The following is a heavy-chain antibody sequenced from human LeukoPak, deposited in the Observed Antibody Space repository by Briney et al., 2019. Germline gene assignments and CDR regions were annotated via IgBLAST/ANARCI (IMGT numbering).Heavy chain of an antibody. D-gene: IGHD3-10*01. CDR1: GGSISSSSYY. CDR3: ARNRYYYGSGSYGVPNWFDP. J-gene: IGHJ5*02. Sequence: SETLSLTCTVSGGSISSSSYYWGWVRQPPGKGLEWIGSIYYSGSTYYNPSLKSRVTISVDTSKNQFSLKLSSVTAADTAVYYCARNRYYYGSGSYGVPNWFDPWGQGTLVTVSS. V-gene: IGHV4-39*01. CDR2: IYYSGST.